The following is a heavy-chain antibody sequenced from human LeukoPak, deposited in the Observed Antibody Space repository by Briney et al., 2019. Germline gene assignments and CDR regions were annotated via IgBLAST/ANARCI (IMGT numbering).Heavy chain of an antibody. V-gene: IGHV3-48*03. D-gene: IGHD2-2*01. CDR1: GFTFSSYE. Sequence: GGSLRLSCAASGFTFSSYEMNWVRQAPGKGLEWVSYISSSGSTIYYADSVKGRFTISRDNAKNSLYLQMNSLRAEDTAVYYCARWRVVPAATYFDYWGQGTLATVSS. J-gene: IGHJ4*02. CDR3: ARWRVVPAATYFDY. CDR2: ISSSGSTI.